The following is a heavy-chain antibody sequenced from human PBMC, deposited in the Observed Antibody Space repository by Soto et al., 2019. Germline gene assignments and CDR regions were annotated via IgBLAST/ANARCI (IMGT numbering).Heavy chain of an antibody. D-gene: IGHD2-15*01. CDR2: INSDGSST. V-gene: IGHV3-74*01. CDR3: AREHYSYYYYMDV. CDR1: GFTFSSYW. Sequence: PGGSLRLSCAASGFTFSSYWMHWVRQAPGKGLVWVSRINSDGSSTSYADSVKGRFTISRDNAKNTLYLQMNSLRAEDTAVYYCAREHYSYYYYMDVWGKGTTVTVSS. J-gene: IGHJ6*03.